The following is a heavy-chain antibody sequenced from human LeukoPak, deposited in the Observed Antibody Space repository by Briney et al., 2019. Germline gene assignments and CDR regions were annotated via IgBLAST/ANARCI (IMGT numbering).Heavy chain of an antibody. CDR2: IYYSGTT. CDR1: GGSISSYY. V-gene: IGHV4-59*01. Sequence: SETLSLTCTVSGGSISSYYWSWIRQPPGKGLEWIGYIYYSGTTNYNPSLKSRVTISVDTSKIQFSLKLSSVTAADTAVYYCASSVSGWELDYWGQGTLVTVSS. J-gene: IGHJ4*02. CDR3: ASSVSGWELDY. D-gene: IGHD1-26*01.